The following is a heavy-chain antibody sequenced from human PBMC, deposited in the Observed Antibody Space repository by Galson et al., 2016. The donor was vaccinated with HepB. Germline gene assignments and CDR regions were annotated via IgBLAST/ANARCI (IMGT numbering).Heavy chain of an antibody. CDR1: GGSISSSNW. CDR2: IYHSGST. Sequence: SETLSLTCAVSGGSISSSNWWSWVRQPPGKGLEWIGEIYHSGSTNYNPSLKSRVTMSVDTSKNQFSLKLSSATAADTAVYYCARLEGSGQLDVWGKGIMVTVSS. D-gene: IGHD3-10*01. CDR3: ARLEGSGQLDV. J-gene: IGHJ6*04. V-gene: IGHV4-4*02.